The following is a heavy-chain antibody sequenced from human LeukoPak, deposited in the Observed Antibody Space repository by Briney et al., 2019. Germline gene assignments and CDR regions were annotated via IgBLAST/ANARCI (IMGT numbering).Heavy chain of an antibody. CDR2: IYSGGST. CDR1: GFTVSSNY. Sequence: PGGSLRLSCAASGFTVSSNYMSWVRQAPGKGLEWVSVIYSGGSTYYAASVKGRFTISRDNSKNTLYLQMNSLRAEDTAVYYCASQLYSSGWYYFDYWGQGTLVTVSS. CDR3: ASQLYSSGWYYFDY. D-gene: IGHD6-19*01. V-gene: IGHV3-66*04. J-gene: IGHJ4*02.